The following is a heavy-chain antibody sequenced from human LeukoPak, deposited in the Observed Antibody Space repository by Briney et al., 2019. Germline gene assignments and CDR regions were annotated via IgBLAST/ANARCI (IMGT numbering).Heavy chain of an antibody. V-gene: IGHV1-18*01. Sequence: GASVKVSCKASGDTFTNYAFNWVRQAPGQGLEWMGWISGYNGNTNYAQKFQGRVTMTTDTSTSTAYIELRSLRSDDTAVYYCAKDGPSYGMDVWGQGTTVTVS. CDR2: ISGYNGNT. J-gene: IGHJ6*02. CDR1: GDTFTNYA. D-gene: IGHD4-17*01. CDR3: AKDGPSYGMDV.